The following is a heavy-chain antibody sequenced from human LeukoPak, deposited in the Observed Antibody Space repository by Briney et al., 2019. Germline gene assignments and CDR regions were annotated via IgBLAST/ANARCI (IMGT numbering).Heavy chain of an antibody. CDR1: GYTFNAHY. D-gene: IGHD3-10*01. J-gene: IGHJ6*02. CDR3: ASYGSGTYGHTFYYYYAMDV. V-gene: IGHV1-2*02. Sequence: ASVKVSCKASGYTFNAHYIHWVRQAPGQGLEWMGWINPNSGDAKLAQKFRGRVTMTRDTSISTADMELSRLTPDDTAVYYCASYGSGTYGHTFYYYYAMDVWGQGTTVTVSS. CDR2: INPNSGDA.